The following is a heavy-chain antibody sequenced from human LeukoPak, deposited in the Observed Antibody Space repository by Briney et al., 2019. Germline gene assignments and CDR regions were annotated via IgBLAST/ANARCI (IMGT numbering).Heavy chain of an antibody. V-gene: IGHV4-4*09. CDR2: IFTGGST. D-gene: IGHD2-15*01. Sequence: SETLSLPCTVSGGSINSDFWSWIRQSPGKGLEWIGYIFTGGSTNYNPSLNSRVTMSLHTSKNQFSLKLSSVTAADTAVYYCAREEDCSGGICYLGNAFDIWGQGTMVTVSS. J-gene: IGHJ3*02. CDR3: AREEDCSGGICYLGNAFDI. CDR1: GGSINSDF.